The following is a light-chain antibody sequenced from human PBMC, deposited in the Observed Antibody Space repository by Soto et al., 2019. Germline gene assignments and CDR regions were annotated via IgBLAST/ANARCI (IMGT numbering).Light chain of an antibody. CDR2: DVS. V-gene: IGLV2-11*01. CDR3: CSYAGSYTPFYV. J-gene: IGLJ1*01. Sequence: QSALTQPRSVSGSPGQSVTISCTGTSSDVGGYNYVSWYQQHPGKAPKLMIYDVSKRPSGVPDRFSGSKSGNTASLTISGLQAEDEADYYCCSYAGSYTPFYVFGTRTKLTVL. CDR1: SSDVGGYNY.